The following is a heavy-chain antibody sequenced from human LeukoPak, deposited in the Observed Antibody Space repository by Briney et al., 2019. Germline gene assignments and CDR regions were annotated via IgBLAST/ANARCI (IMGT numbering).Heavy chain of an antibody. CDR3: ARDKGEVVPNWFDP. V-gene: IGHV4-30-2*01. CDR2: IYHSGST. CDR1: GGSISSGGYY. Sequence: SQTLSLTCTVSGGSISSGGYYWSWIRQPPGKGLEWIGYIYHSGSTYYNPSLKSRVTISVDRSKNQFSLKLSSVTAADTAVYYCARDKGEVVPNWFDPWGQGTLVTVSS. J-gene: IGHJ5*02. D-gene: IGHD2-2*01.